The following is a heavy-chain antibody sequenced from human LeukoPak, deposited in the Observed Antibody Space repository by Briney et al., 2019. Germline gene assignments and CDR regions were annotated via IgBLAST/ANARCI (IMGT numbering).Heavy chain of an antibody. CDR3: ARGYFHGEFDY. V-gene: IGHV4-59*02. Sequence: PSETLSLTCTVSGGSVSSNYWSWIRQPPGKGLEWIGCSSYSGTTSYNPSLKGRVTISIDATTNQFSLKLTSVTAADTAVYYCARGYFHGEFDYWGQGTLVTVSS. D-gene: IGHD2/OR15-2a*01. J-gene: IGHJ4*02. CDR1: GGSVSSNY. CDR2: SSYSGTT.